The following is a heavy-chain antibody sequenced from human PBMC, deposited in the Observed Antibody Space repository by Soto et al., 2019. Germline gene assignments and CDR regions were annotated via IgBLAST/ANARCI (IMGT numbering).Heavy chain of an antibody. J-gene: IGHJ5*02. CDR2: IIPMFGTT. D-gene: IGHD3-22*01. Sequence: SVKVSWQASGGSFSSSSIHWVRQAPGQGLEWMGGIIPMFGTTNYAQKLQGRVTLTADESTSTAYMEMTDLRSEDTAVYYCAEGGGGYDTWGQGTLVTVSS. CDR1: GGSFSSSS. CDR3: AEGGGGYDT. V-gene: IGHV1-69*01.